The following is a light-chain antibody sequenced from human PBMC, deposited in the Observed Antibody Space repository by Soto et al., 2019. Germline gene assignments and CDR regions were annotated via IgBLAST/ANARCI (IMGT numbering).Light chain of an antibody. CDR3: QQYGSSGT. CDR1: QSVSIH. J-gene: IGKJ1*01. V-gene: IGKV3-20*01. Sequence: EIVLTQSPATLSVSPGERATLSCRASQSVSIHLAWYQQKPGQAPRLLIYGASNRATGIPDRFSGSGSGTDFTLTISRLEPEDFAVYYCQQYGSSGTFGQGTKVDIK. CDR2: GAS.